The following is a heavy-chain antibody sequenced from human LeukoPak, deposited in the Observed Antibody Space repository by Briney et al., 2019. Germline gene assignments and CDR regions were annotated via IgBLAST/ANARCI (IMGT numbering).Heavy chain of an antibody. J-gene: IGHJ4*02. CDR2: IIPIFGTA. CDR3: ARQSSSETIGFGENNPGHFDY. D-gene: IGHD6-13*01. V-gene: IGHV1-69*05. Sequence: ASVKVSCKASGYSFTAQYMHWVRQAPGQGLEWMGGIIPIFGTANYAQKFQGRVTITTDESTSTAYMELSSLRSEDTAVYYCARQSSSETIGFGENNPGHFDYWGQGTLVTISS. CDR1: GYSFTAQY.